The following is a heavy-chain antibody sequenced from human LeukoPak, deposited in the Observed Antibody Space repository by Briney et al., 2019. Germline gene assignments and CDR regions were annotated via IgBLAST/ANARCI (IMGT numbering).Heavy chain of an antibody. Sequence: PGGSLRLSCAASGFTFSSYAMSWVRQAPGKGLEWVSAISGSGGSTYYADSVKGRFTISRDNSKNTLYLQMSSLRAEDTAVYYCASSPGWELLRVAYWDQGTLVTVPS. J-gene: IGHJ4*01. CDR1: GFTFSSYA. CDR3: ASSPGWELLRVAY. CDR2: ISGSGGST. D-gene: IGHD1-26*01. V-gene: IGHV3-23*01.